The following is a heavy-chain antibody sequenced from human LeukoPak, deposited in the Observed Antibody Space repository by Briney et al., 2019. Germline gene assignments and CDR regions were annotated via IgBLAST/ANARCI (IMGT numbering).Heavy chain of an antibody. V-gene: IGHV4-31*03. CDR3: ARALRSLRRDGYNYDFDY. J-gene: IGHJ4*02. CDR2: IYYSGST. Sequence: SSETLSLTCTVSGGSISSGGYYWSWIRQHPGKGLEWIGYIYYSGSTYYNPSLKSRVTISVNTSKNQSSLKLSSVTAADTAVYYCARALRSLRRDGYNYDFDYWGQGTLVTVSS. CDR1: GGSISSGGYY. D-gene: IGHD5-24*01.